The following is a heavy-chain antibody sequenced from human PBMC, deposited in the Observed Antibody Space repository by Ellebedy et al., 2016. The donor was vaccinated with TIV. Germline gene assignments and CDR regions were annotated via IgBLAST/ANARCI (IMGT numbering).Heavy chain of an antibody. D-gene: IGHD2-8*01. CDR3: AREGISLMGRYFDL. Sequence: GESLKISCAASGFTFNNYDMHWVRQPTGKGLEWVSSIGTAGDRIYLDSVKGRFTISRENANNSLYLQMSSLRVGDTALYYCAREGISLMGRYFDLWGRGTPVTVSS. V-gene: IGHV3-13*01. J-gene: IGHJ2*01. CDR2: IGTAGDR. CDR1: GFTFNNYD.